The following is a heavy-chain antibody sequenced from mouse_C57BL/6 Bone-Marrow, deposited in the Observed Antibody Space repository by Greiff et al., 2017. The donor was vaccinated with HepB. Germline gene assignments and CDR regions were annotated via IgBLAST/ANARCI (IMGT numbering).Heavy chain of an antibody. CDR1: GFTFSDYY. D-gene: IGHD1-1*01. V-gene: IGHV5-12*01. J-gene: IGHJ4*01. Sequence: EVHLVESGGGLVQPGGSLKLSCAASGFTFSDYYMYWVRQTPEKRLEWVAYISNGGGSTYYPDTVKGRFTISRDNAKNTLYLQMSRLKSEDTAMYYCARDGSSDYYAMDYWGQGTSVTVSS. CDR2: ISNGGGST. CDR3: ARDGSSDYYAMDY.